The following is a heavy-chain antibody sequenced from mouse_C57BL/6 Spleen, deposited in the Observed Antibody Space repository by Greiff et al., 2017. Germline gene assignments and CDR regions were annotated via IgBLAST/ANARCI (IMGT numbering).Heavy chain of an antibody. D-gene: IGHD1-1*01. Sequence: QVQLQQSGAELVRPGTSVKVSCKASGYAFTNYLIEWVKQRPGQGLEWIGLIHPGSGGTNYNEKFKGKATLTADKSSSTAYMQLSSLTSEDSSVYFCARDYGSNYVNLFADWGQGTLVTVSA. CDR2: IHPGSGGT. J-gene: IGHJ3*01. CDR1: GYAFTNYL. V-gene: IGHV1-54*01. CDR3: ARDYGSNYVNLFAD.